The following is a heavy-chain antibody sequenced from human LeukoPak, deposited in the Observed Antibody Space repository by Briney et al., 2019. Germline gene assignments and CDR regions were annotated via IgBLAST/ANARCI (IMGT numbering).Heavy chain of an antibody. J-gene: IGHJ4*02. CDR2: IYPGDSDT. D-gene: IGHD6-13*01. CDR1: GYSFTSYW. CDR3: ARLGIAAAGATVFSYFDY. Sequence: GESLKISCKGSGYSFTSYWIGWVRQMPGKGLEWMGIIYPGDSDTRYSPSFQGQVTISADKSISTAYLRWSSLKASDTAMYYCARLGIAAAGATVFSYFDYWGQGTLVTVSS. V-gene: IGHV5-51*01.